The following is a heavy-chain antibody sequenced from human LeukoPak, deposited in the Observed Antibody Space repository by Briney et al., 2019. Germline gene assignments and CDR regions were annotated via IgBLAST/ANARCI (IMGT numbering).Heavy chain of an antibody. D-gene: IGHD3/OR15-3a*01. J-gene: IGHJ4*02. Sequence: GGSLRLSCAASGFTFSSYWMTWVRQAPGKGLEWVASIKEDGSEKEYVDSVKGRFTISRDNAKTSVYLQINSLRAEDTAVYYCARGRTSDYWGQGTLVTVSS. CDR1: GFTFSSYW. CDR2: IKEDGSEK. CDR3: ARGRTSDY. V-gene: IGHV3-7*01.